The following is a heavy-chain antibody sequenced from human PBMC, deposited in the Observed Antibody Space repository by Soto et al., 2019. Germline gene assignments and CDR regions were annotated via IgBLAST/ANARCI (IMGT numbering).Heavy chain of an antibody. V-gene: IGHV1-69*12. CDR3: ARPYYYDSSGHSGFYYYGMDV. J-gene: IGHJ6*02. CDR1: GGTFSSYA. Sequence: QVQLVQSGAEVKKPGSSVKVSCKASGGTFSSYAISWVRQAPGQGLEWMGGIIPIFGTANYAQKFQGRVTITADESTSTASMELSSRRSEDTAVYYCARPYYYDSSGHSGFYYYGMDVWGQGTTVTVSS. D-gene: IGHD3-22*01. CDR2: IIPIFGTA.